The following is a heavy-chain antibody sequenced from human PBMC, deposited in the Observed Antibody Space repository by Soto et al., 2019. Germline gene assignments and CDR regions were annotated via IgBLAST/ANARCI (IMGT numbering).Heavy chain of an antibody. D-gene: IGHD3-9*01. CDR2: ISAYNGNT. CDR3: ARGTYYDILTGYYNWFDP. Sequence: GASVKVSCKASEYSFTGYYMHWVRQAPGQGLEWMGWISAYNGNTNYAQKLQGRVTMTTDTSTSTAYMELRSLRSDDTAVYYCARGTYYDILTGYYNWFDPWGQGTLVTVSS. J-gene: IGHJ5*02. V-gene: IGHV1-18*01. CDR1: EYSFTGYY.